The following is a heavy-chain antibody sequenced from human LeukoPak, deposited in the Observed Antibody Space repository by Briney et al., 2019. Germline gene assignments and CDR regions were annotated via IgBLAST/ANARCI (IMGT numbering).Heavy chain of an antibody. CDR3: ARSCGGDCYGAFDI. V-gene: IGHV3-64*02. D-gene: IGHD2-21*02. J-gene: IGHJ3*02. Sequence: PGGSLRLSCAASGFTFSSYAMHWVRQAPGKGLEYVSSISSNGGSTYYGDSVKGRFTISRDNSKNTLYLQMGSLRAEDMAVYYCARSCGGDCYGAFDIWGQGTMVTVSS. CDR2: ISSNGGST. CDR1: GFTFSSYA.